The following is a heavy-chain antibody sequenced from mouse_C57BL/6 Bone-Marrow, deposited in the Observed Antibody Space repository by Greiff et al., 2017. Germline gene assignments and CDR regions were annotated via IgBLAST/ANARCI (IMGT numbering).Heavy chain of an antibody. CDR2: FHPYNDDT. Sequence: VKLVESGAELVKPGASVKMSCKASGYTFTTYPIEWMKQNHGKSLEWIGNFHPYNDDTKYNEKFKGKATLTVEKSSSTVYLELSRLTSDDSAVYYCAREGGLGDYAMDYWGQGTSVTVSS. D-gene: IGHD1-1*02. CDR3: AREGGLGDYAMDY. V-gene: IGHV1-47*01. J-gene: IGHJ4*01. CDR1: GYTFTTYP.